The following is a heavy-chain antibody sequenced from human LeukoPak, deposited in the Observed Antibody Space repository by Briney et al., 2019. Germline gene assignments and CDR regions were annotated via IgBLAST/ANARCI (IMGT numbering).Heavy chain of an antibody. CDR1: GYSFTNYW. Sequence: GESLKISCKGSGYSFTNYWIGWVRQMPGKGLEWIGIIYPGDSDIKYSPSFQGQVTISTDKSINTASLQWSSLKASDTAMYYCARHPPGYCTNGVCYGADYWGRGTLVTVSS. D-gene: IGHD2-8*01. V-gene: IGHV5-51*01. CDR3: ARHPPGYCTNGVCYGADY. CDR2: IYPGDSDI. J-gene: IGHJ4*02.